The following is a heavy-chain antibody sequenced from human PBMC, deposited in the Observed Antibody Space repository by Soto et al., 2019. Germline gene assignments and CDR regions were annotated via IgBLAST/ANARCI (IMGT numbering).Heavy chain of an antibody. Sequence: SDTLSLTCNFSGCSIDSSNYYWDWFRQPPGKGLEWIGTTYYNGNAYYNPSLRSRVSMSVDTSKNQFSLKLISVTAADTAVYYCARHFVAVVIKGWGYWGQGKLVTVS. CDR3: ARHFVAVVIKGWGY. D-gene: IGHD3-10*01. CDR2: TYYNGNA. J-gene: IGHJ4*02. CDR1: GCSIDSSNYY. V-gene: IGHV4-39*01.